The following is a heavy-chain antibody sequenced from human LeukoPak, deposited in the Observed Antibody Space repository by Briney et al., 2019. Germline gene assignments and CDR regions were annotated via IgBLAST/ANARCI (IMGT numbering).Heavy chain of an antibody. D-gene: IGHD3-16*01. CDR1: GYTFTSYA. CDR3: ARDGFYDYVWGSPVLGAFDI. V-gene: IGHV7-4-1*02. Sequence: ASVKVSCKASGYTFTSYAMNWVRQAPGQGLEWMGWINTNTGNPTYAQGFTGRFVFSLDTSVSTAYLQISSLKAEDTAVYYCARDGFYDYVWGSPVLGAFDIWGQGTMVTVSS. CDR2: INTNTGNP. J-gene: IGHJ3*02.